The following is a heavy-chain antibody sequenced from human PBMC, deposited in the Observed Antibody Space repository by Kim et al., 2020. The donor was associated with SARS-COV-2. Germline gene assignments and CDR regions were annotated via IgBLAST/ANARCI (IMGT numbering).Heavy chain of an antibody. Sequence: SETLSLTCTVSGGSISSSSYYWGWIRQPPGKGLEWIGSIYYSGSTYYNPSLKSRVTISVDTSKNQFSLKLSSVTAADTAVYYCARHAHPGAAEWLFRAFDIWGQGTMVTVSS. CDR3: ARHAHPGAAEWLFRAFDI. CDR1: GGSISSSSYY. D-gene: IGHD3-3*01. CDR2: IYYSGST. V-gene: IGHV4-39*01. J-gene: IGHJ3*02.